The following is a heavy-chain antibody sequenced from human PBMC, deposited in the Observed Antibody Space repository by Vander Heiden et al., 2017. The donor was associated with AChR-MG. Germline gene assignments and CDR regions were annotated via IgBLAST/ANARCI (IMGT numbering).Heavy chain of an antibody. CDR2: INPNSGGT. CDR1: GYTFTGYY. Sequence: QVQLVQSGAEVKKPGASVMVSCKASGYTFTGYYMHLVRQAPGQGLEWMGWINPNSGGTNYAQKWQGRVTMTRDTSISTAYMELSRLRSDDTAVYYCARVPRTRLIWDGMDVWGQGTTVTVSS. J-gene: IGHJ6*02. D-gene: IGHD3-16*01. CDR3: ARVPRTRLIWDGMDV. V-gene: IGHV1-2*02.